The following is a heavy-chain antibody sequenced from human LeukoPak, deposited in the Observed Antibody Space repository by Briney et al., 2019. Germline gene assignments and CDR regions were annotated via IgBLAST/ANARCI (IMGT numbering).Heavy chain of an antibody. V-gene: IGHV4-39*01. J-gene: IGHJ4*02. CDR3: ARRYPSRYYFDY. CDR2: IYYSGST. Sequence: SETLSLTCTVSGGSIRSGSYYWGWIRQPPGKGLEWIGDIYYSGSTYYDPSLKSRVTISADTSKNQFSLKLNPVTAADTAVYYCARRYPSRYYFDYWGQGTLVTVSS. D-gene: IGHD1-1*01. CDR1: GGSIRSGSYY.